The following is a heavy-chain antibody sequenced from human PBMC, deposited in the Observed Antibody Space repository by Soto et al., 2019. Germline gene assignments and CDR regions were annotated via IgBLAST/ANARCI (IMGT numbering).Heavy chain of an antibody. J-gene: IGHJ3*02. CDR2: INSDGSST. CDR3: ATMVRGVPNYDAFDI. CDR1: GFTFSSYW. Sequence: GGSLRLSCAASGFTFSSYWMHWVRQAPGKGLVWVSRINSDGSSTSYADSVKGRFTISRDNAKNTLYLQMNSLRAEDTAVYYCATMVRGVPNYDAFDIWGQGTMVTVS. V-gene: IGHV3-74*01. D-gene: IGHD3-10*01.